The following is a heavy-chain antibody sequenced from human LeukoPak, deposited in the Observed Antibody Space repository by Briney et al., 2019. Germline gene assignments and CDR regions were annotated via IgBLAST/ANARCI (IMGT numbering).Heavy chain of an antibody. Sequence: PSETLSLTCTVSGGSISSGDYYWSWIRQPPGKSLEWIGYIYYSGSTYYNPSLKSRVTISVDTSKNQFSLKLSSVTAADTAVYYCARTYYDILTGYYGSGYYFDYWGQGTLVTVSS. CDR1: GGSISSGDYY. V-gene: IGHV4-30-4*01. J-gene: IGHJ4*02. D-gene: IGHD3-9*01. CDR3: ARTYYDILTGYYGSGYYFDY. CDR2: IYYSGST.